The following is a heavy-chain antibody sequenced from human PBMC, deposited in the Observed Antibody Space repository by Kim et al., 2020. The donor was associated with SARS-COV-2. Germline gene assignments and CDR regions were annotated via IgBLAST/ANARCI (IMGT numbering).Heavy chain of an antibody. J-gene: IGHJ4*02. D-gene: IGHD3-10*01. CDR2: ISNDGSNK. CDR1: GFTFSSYA. Sequence: GGSLRLSCAASGFTFSSYAMHWVRQAPGKGLEWVAAISNDGSNKYYADSVKGRFTISRDNSKNTLYLQMNSLRAEDTAVYYCARDWTSYGTAAPSETPEPAFDHWGQGTLVTVSS. V-gene: IGHV3-30*04. CDR3: ARDWTSYGTAAPSETPEPAFDH.